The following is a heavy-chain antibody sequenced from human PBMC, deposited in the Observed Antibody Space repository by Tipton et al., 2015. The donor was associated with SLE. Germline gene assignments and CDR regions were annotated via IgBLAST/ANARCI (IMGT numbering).Heavy chain of an antibody. CDR1: GYTFTTYG. Sequence: QVQLVQSGVEVKKPGASVRVSCKASGYTFTTYGISWVRQAPGQGLEWMGWISTYNGNTNYAQILQGRVTMTTDTSASTAYMELWSLRSDDTAVYYCARTGVGYCSGGSCYPTRYGMDVWGQGTTVTVSS. V-gene: IGHV1-18*01. J-gene: IGHJ6*02. CDR3: ARTGVGYCSGGSCYPTRYGMDV. D-gene: IGHD2-15*01. CDR2: ISTYNGNT.